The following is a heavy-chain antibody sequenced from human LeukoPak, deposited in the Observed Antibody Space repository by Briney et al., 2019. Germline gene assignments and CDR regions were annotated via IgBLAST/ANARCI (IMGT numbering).Heavy chain of an antibody. CDR1: GGSISSSSYY. D-gene: IGHD2-2*01. CDR2: IYYSGST. Sequence: PSETLSLTCTVSGGSISSSSYYWGWIRQPPGKGLEWIGSIYYSGSTYYNPSLKSRVTISVDTSKNQFSLKLSSVTAADTAVYYSARRVHYGMVFVPAGGERTDVWGKGTTVTVAS. CDR3: ARRVHYGMVFVPAGGERTDV. J-gene: IGHJ6*04. V-gene: IGHV4-39*01.